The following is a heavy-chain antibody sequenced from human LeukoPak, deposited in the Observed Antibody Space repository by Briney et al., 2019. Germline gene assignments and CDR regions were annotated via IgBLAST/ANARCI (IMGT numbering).Heavy chain of an antibody. V-gene: IGHV5-51*01. CDR2: IYPGDSDD. J-gene: IGHJ4*02. CDR1: GYSFTTYW. D-gene: IGHD3-22*01. Sequence: GESLKISCKCSGYSFTTYWIHWVRQMPGKELEWMGSIYPGDSDDRYSPSFQGQVTISADNSINTAYLQWNSLKASDTAMYYCARRFLDSSGYPLDYWGQGTLVTVSS. CDR3: ARRFLDSSGYPLDY.